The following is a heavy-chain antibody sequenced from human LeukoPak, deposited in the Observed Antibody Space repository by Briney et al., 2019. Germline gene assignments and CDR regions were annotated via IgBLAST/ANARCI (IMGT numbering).Heavy chain of an antibody. D-gene: IGHD6-13*01. Sequence: SETLSLTCTVSGGSVSSGSSYWSWIRQPPGKGLEWIAFIYYSGSTNYNPSLKSRVTISVDTSKNQFSLKLSSVTAADTAEYYCARDKVVAAADYYYYYGMDVWGQGTTVTVSS. CDR3: ARDKVVAAADYYYYYGMDV. CDR2: IYYSGST. V-gene: IGHV4-61*01. CDR1: GGSVSSGSSY. J-gene: IGHJ6*02.